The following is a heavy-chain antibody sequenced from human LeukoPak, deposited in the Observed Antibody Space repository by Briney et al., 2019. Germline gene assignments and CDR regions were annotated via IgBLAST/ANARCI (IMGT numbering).Heavy chain of an antibody. CDR2: LYSGGDT. CDR3: ARARGSGWLDFDC. J-gene: IGHJ4*02. Sequence: GGSLRLSCVAPGFTVSSNYMNWVRQAPGKGLEWVSVLYSGGDTYYTDSVKGRFTISRDNSKNTLYLQMNSLRVEDTAVYYCARARGSGWLDFDCWGQGTLVTISS. CDR1: GFTVSSNY. V-gene: IGHV3-53*01. D-gene: IGHD6-19*01.